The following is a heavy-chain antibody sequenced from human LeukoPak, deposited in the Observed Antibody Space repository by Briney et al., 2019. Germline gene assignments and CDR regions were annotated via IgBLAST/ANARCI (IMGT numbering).Heavy chain of an antibody. CDR3: ATRRRSSSSRSRYYGMDV. V-gene: IGHV1-18*01. D-gene: IGHD6-13*01. J-gene: IGHJ6*02. CDR2: ISAYNGNT. CDR1: GYTFTSYG. Sequence: ASVKVSCKASGYTFTSYGISWVRQAPGQGLEWMGWISAYNGNTNYAQKFQGRVTITADESTSTAYMELSSLRSEDTAVYYCATRRRSSSSRSRYYGMDVWGQGTTVTVSS.